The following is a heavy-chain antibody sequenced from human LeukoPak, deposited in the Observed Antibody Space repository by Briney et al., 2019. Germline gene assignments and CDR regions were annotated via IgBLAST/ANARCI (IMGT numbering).Heavy chain of an antibody. CDR1: GYTFTSYD. CDR2: MNPNSGNT. CDR3: ARHGGDCGGDCYPEYYYYYCMDV. J-gene: IGHJ6*03. D-gene: IGHD2-21*02. V-gene: IGHV1-8*01. Sequence: ASVKVSCKASGYTFTSYDINWVRQATGQGLEWMGWMNPNSGNTGYAQKFQGRVTMTRNTSISTAYMELSSLRSEDTAVYYCARHGGDCGGDCYPEYYYYYCMDVWGKGTTVTVSS.